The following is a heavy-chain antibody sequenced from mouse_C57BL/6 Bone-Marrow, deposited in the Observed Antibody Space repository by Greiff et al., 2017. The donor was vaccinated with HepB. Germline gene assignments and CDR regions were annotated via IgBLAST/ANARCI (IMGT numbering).Heavy chain of an antibody. V-gene: IGHV1-26*01. Sequence: VQLKQSGPELVKPGASVKISCKASGYTFTDYYMNWVKQSHGQSLEWIGDINPNNGGTSYNQKFKGKATLTVDKSSSTAYMELRSLTSEDSAVYYCARNGYYAMDYWGQGTSVTVSS. CDR2: INPNNGGT. CDR3: ARNGYYAMDY. CDR1: GYTFTDYY. J-gene: IGHJ4*01.